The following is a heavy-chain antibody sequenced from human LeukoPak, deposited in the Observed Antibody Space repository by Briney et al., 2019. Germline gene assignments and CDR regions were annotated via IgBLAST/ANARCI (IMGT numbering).Heavy chain of an antibody. Sequence: SVKVSCKASGGTFSSYAISWVRQAPGQGLEWMGGIIPILGTANYAQKFQGRVTITADKSTSTAYMELSSLRSEDTAVYYCARDKTENDAFDIWGHGTMVTVSS. CDR2: IIPILGTA. V-gene: IGHV1-69*10. D-gene: IGHD2-21*02. CDR3: ARDKTENDAFDI. CDR1: GGTFSSYA. J-gene: IGHJ3*02.